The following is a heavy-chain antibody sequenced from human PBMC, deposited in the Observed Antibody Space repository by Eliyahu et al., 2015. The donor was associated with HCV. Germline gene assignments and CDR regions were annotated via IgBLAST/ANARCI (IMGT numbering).Heavy chain of an antibody. D-gene: IGHD6-19*01. CDR2: INQDGSER. J-gene: IGHJ4*02. CDR3: ARGSGWLH. V-gene: IGHV3-7*01. CDR1: GFPFGAFW. Sequence: EVQLVESGGGLVQPGGSLTLSCAAPGFPFGAFWMTWVRXAPGRGLEWXANINQDGSERYYVDSVKGRFTISRDNAKNSLYLQMNSLRAEDTAVYYCARGSGWLHWGQGTLVTVSS.